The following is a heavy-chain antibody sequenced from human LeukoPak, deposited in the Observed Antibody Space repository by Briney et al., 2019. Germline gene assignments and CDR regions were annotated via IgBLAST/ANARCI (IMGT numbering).Heavy chain of an antibody. V-gene: IGHV4-34*01. J-gene: IGHJ5*01. D-gene: IGHD3-9*01. CDR2: INHRGST. CDR1: GGSFSAYY. Sequence: PSETLSLTCAVYGGSFSAYYWSWIRQPPGKGLEWIGEINHRGSTNYNPSLKSRVTISVDTSKNQFSLKLSSVTAADTAVYYCARHPTGYPNWFDSWGQGTLVIVSS. CDR3: ARHPTGYPNWFDS.